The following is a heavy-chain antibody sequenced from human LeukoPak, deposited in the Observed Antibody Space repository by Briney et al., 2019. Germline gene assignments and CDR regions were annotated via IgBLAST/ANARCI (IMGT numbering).Heavy chain of an antibody. V-gene: IGHV3-30*04. CDR1: GFTFSSYA. Sequence: PGGSLRLSCAASGFTFSSYAMHWVRQAPGKGLEWVAVISYDRSNKYYADSVKGRFTISRDNSKNTLYLQMNSLRAEDTAVYYCAREDCSSTSCLWENWFDPWGQGTLVTVSS. CDR2: ISYDRSNK. CDR3: AREDCSSTSCLWENWFDP. D-gene: IGHD2-2*01. J-gene: IGHJ5*02.